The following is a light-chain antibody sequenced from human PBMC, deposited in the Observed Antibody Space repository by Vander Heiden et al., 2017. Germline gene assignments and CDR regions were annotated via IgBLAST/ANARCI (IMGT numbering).Light chain of an antibody. CDR3: MQALHPPYT. CDR1: QGLLHSNGYNS. J-gene: IGKJ3*01. Sequence: IVMTQVPLSPPGTSGEPASIPCRSRQGLLHSNGYNSSEWYLQKPGQSLQCLTYLGSKQASGVPNSCSGSGGRAVFSLNSSRVEDEVVGVYYCMQALHPPYTFGQGTKVDIK. V-gene: IGKV2-28*01. CDR2: LGS.